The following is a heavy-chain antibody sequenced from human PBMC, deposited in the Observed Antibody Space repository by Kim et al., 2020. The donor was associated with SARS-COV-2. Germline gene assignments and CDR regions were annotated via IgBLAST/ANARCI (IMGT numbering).Heavy chain of an antibody. CDR2: MNPYSGNT. D-gene: IGHD6-19*01. CDR1: GYTFTSYD. V-gene: IGHV1-8*01. CDR3: ARSADGSFDS. J-gene: IGHJ4*02. Sequence: ASVKVSCKASGYTFTSYDINWVRQATGQGLEWLGWMNPYSGNTGYAPKFQGRVTMTRDTSISTVYMELSSLRSDDTAMYYCARSADGSFDSWGQGTLVTVSS.